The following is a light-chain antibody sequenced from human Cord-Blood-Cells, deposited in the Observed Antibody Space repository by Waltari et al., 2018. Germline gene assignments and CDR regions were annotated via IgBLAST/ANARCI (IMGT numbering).Light chain of an antibody. J-gene: IGKJ1*01. V-gene: IGKV3-20*01. CDR2: GAS. Sequence: EIVLTQSPGTLSLSPGERATLSCRASQSVSSSYLAWYQQNPGQAPRLLIYGASSRATCIPDRVSGSGSGTDFTLTISRLEPEDFAVDYCQQYGSSPTFGQGTKVEIE. CDR1: QSVSSSY. CDR3: QQYGSSPT.